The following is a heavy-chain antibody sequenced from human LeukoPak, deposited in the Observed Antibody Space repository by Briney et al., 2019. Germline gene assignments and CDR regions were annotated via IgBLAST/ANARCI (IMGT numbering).Heavy chain of an antibody. CDR2: IGTAGDT. J-gene: IGHJ6*02. D-gene: IGHD3-10*01. Sequence: GGSLRLSCAASGFTFSSYDMHWVRQATGKGLEWVSAIGTAGDTYYPGSVKGRFTISRENAKNSLYPQMNSLRAGDTAVYYCARAYGSGRFFYGMDVWGQGTTVTVSS. V-gene: IGHV3-13*01. CDR1: GFTFSSYD. CDR3: ARAYGSGRFFYGMDV.